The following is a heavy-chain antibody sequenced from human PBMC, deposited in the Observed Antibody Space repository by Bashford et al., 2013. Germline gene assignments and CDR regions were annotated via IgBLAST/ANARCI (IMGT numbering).Heavy chain of an antibody. CDR2: LLGSGIR. V-gene: IGHV3-23*01. CDR3: AKEGAGSGELFTPLDRFDS. J-gene: IGHJ5*01. Sequence: VRQAPGRAWSGSQLLLGSGIRYFADSVKRRFTISRDNSRSALYLHMSSLRPDDSAIYYCAKEGAGSGELFTPLDRFDSWGQGTRVTVSS. D-gene: IGHD3-10*01.